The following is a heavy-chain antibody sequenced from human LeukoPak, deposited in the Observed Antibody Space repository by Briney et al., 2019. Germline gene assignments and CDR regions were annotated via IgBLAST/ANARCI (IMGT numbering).Heavy chain of an antibody. Sequence: SVKVSRKASGFTFTSSAMQWVRQARGQRLEWIGWIVVGSGNTNYAQKFQERVTIARDMSTSTAYMELSSLRSEDTAVYYCAAGIAAAGPQKIYYYYGMDVWGQGTTVTVSS. CDR1: GFTFTSSA. V-gene: IGHV1-58*02. J-gene: IGHJ6*02. D-gene: IGHD6-13*01. CDR3: AAGIAAAGPQKIYYYYGMDV. CDR2: IVVGSGNT.